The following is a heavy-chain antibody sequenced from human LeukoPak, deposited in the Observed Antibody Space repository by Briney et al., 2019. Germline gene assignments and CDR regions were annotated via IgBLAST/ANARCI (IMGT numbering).Heavy chain of an antibody. V-gene: IGHV1-2*02. J-gene: IGHJ5*02. D-gene: IGHD6-6*01. CDR2: INPNSGGT. CDR1: GYTFTGYY. Sequence: ASVKVSCKASGYTFTGYYMHWVRQAPGQGLEWMGWINPNSGGTNYAQKFQGRVTMTRDTSISTAYMELSRLRSDDTAVYYCARAVGLPYSSSSGNWFDPWGQGTLVTVSS. CDR3: ARAVGLPYSSSSGNWFDP.